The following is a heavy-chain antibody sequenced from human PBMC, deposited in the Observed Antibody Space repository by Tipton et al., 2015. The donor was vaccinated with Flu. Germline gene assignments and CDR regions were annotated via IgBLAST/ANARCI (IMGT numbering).Heavy chain of an antibody. Sequence: TLSLTCTVSGGSIRGYYWNWIRQFPGKGLEWIGFVYYTGSTNYKSSLKSRVTISTDTSTNQVSLKMNSVIAADMAVYYCARELDYGVFSPYFDYCGQGTLVTV. J-gene: IGHJ4*02. CDR3: ARELDYGVFSPYFDY. CDR2: VYYTGST. CDR1: GGSIRGYY. D-gene: IGHD4-17*01. V-gene: IGHV4-59*01.